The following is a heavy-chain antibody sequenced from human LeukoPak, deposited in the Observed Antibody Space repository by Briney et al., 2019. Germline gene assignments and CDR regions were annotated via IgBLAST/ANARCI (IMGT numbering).Heavy chain of an antibody. CDR1: GFTFSSYA. CDR3: ARGYCSGGSCYLGAFDI. CDR2: VSYDGSIK. Sequence: GRSLRLSCAASGFTFSSYAMHWVRQAPGKGLEWVAVVSYDGSIKYYADSVKGRFTISRDNSKNTLSLQMNSLRVEDTAVYYCARGYCSGGSCYLGAFDIWGQGTMVTVSS. D-gene: IGHD2-15*01. J-gene: IGHJ3*02. V-gene: IGHV3-30*04.